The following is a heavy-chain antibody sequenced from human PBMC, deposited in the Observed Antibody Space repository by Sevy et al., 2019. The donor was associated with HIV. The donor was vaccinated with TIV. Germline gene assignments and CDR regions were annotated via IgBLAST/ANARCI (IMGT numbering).Heavy chain of an antibody. V-gene: IGHV5-51*01. CDR1: GYSFTSHW. J-gene: IGHJ4*02. Sequence: GESLKISCKGSGYSFTSHWIGWVRHMPGKGLEWMGIIYPDDSASRYSPSFQGQVTFSADKSISTAYLQWISLKASDTAMYYCATSRSGYFDSSGYYIYWGQGTLVTVSS. CDR3: ATSRSGYFDSSGYYIY. D-gene: IGHD3-22*01. CDR2: IYPDDSAS.